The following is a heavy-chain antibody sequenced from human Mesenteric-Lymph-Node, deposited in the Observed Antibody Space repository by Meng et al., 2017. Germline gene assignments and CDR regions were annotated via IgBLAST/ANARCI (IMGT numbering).Heavy chain of an antibody. D-gene: IGHD6-13*01. J-gene: IGHJ6*02. CDR3: AADTAAALSLYYYYYGMDV. CDR1: GDSVSSNSAA. Sequence: SQTLSLTCAISGDSVSSNSAAWNWIRQSPSRGLEWLGRTYYRSKWYNDYAVAVKSRITINPDTSKNQFSLQLNSVNPEDTAVYYCAADTAAALSLYYYYYGMDVWGQGTTVTVSS. CDR2: TYYRSKWYN. V-gene: IGHV6-1*01.